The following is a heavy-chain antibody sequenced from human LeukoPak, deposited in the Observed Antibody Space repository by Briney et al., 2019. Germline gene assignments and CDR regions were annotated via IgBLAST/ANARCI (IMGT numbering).Heavy chain of an antibody. V-gene: IGHV3-9*02. CDR3: AKGRGYELPLDN. CDR2: ISWNSGSI. Sequence: GGSRRLSCAGSGFTSDDCAMHWVRQAPGKGLEWVSGISWNSGSIGYADSVKGRFTISRDNAKNSLYLQMNSLRAEDTALYYCAKGRGYELPLDNWGQGTLVTVSS. CDR1: GFTSDDCA. D-gene: IGHD2-2*01. J-gene: IGHJ4*02.